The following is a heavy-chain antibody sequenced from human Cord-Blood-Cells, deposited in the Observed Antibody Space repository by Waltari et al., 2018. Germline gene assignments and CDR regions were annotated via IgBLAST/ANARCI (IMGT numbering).Heavy chain of an antibody. CDR1: GFTFSSYW. D-gene: IGHD3-3*01. CDR3: ARGNYDFWSGYWIPFDY. V-gene: IGHV3-74*01. J-gene: IGHJ4*02. CDR2: INSDGSST. Sequence: EVQLVESGGGLVQPGGSLRLSCAASGFTFSSYWMHWVRQAPGKGLVWVSRINSDGSSTSYADSVKGRFTISRDNAKNTLYLQMNSLRAEDTAVYYCARGNYDFWSGYWIPFDYWGQGTLVTVSS.